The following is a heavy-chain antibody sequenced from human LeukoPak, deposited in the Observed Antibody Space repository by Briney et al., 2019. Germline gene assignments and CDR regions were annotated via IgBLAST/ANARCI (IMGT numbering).Heavy chain of an antibody. CDR3: AREISRSDGYNYEAPMDYYYGMDV. D-gene: IGHD5-24*01. V-gene: IGHV3-21*01. CDR2: ISSSSSYI. J-gene: IGHJ6*02. Sequence: GGSLRLSCAASGFTFSSYSMNWVRQAPGKGLEGVSSISSSSSYIYYADSVKGRLTISRDNAKNSLYLQVNSLRAEDTAVYYCAREISRSDGYNYEAPMDYYYGMDVWGQGTTVTVSS. CDR1: GFTFSSYS.